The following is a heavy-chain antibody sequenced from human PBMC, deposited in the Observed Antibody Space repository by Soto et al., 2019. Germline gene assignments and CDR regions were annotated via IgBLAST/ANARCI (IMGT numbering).Heavy chain of an antibody. D-gene: IGHD1-1*01. V-gene: IGHV3-30-3*01. Sequence: QVQLVESGGGVVQPGRSLRLSCAASGFAFSSYAVHWVRQAPGKGLDWVAVISSHGINKFYADSVKGRFTISRDNSRNTLYLQMDSLRAKDTAVYYCARDQGREGYNEGLKDYWGQGTLVTVSS. CDR3: ARDQGREGYNEGLKDY. J-gene: IGHJ4*02. CDR2: ISSHGINK. CDR1: GFAFSSYA.